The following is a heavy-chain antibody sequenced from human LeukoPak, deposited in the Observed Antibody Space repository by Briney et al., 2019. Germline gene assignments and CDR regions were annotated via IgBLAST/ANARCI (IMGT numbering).Heavy chain of an antibody. V-gene: IGHV4-4*07. D-gene: IGHD6-13*01. CDR2: IYTSGST. CDR1: GGSISSYY. CDR3: ARVTGYMTEDYFDY. Sequence: SETLSLTCSVSGGSISSYYWSWIRQPAGKGLEWIGRIYTSGSTNYNPSLKSRVTMSVDTSKNQFSLKLSSVTAADTAVYYCARVTGYMTEDYFDYWGQGTLITVSS. J-gene: IGHJ4*02.